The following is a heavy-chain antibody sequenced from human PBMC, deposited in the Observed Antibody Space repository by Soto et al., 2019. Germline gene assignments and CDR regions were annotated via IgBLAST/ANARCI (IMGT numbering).Heavy chain of an antibody. CDR2: IYYSGST. J-gene: IGHJ4*02. Sequence: QVQLQESGPGLVKPSQTLSLTCTVSGGSISRGGYYWSWIRQHPGKGLEWIGYIYYSGSTYYNPSLKSRVTISVDTSKNQFSLKLSSVTAADTAVYYCAGGGGYHGTWGYFYYWGQGTLVTVSS. CDR3: AGGGGYHGTWGYFYY. D-gene: IGHD5-12*01. V-gene: IGHV4-31*03. CDR1: GGSISRGGYY.